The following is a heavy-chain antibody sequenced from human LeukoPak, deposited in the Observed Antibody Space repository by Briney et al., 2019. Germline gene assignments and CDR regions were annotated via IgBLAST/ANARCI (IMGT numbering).Heavy chain of an antibody. CDR3: ARRSQENGVITANNWFDP. V-gene: IGHV4-59*08. Sequence: SETLSPTCTVSGGSISSSDWGWIRQPPRKVLEWIGYISYSGSTNYNPSLKSRVTISVDTSKDPFSLRLASVTAADTAVYYCARRSQENGVITANNWFDPWGQGTLVTVSS. D-gene: IGHD3-16*01. CDR2: ISYSGST. J-gene: IGHJ5*02. CDR1: GGSISSSD.